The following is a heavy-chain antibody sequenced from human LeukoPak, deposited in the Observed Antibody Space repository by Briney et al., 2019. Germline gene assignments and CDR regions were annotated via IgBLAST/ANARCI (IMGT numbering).Heavy chain of an antibody. J-gene: IGHJ3*01. CDR1: GFSLNTSGVG. V-gene: IGHV2-5*02. CDR2: IFWGDDK. D-gene: IGHD3-10*01. Sequence: ESGPTLVKPTQTLTLTCSFSGFSLNTSGVGVGWIRQPPGKALEWLAVIFWGDDKRYSPSQKDRLTITKDTSKNQVVLTLTNLDPVDTATYYCAYTLVLMHTGPFDVWGQGTMVTISS. CDR3: AYTLVLMHTGPFDV.